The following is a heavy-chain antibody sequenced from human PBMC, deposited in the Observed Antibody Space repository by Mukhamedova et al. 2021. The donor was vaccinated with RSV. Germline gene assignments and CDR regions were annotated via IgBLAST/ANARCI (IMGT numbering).Heavy chain of an antibody. Sequence: VARIKQDGSEKYYVDSVEGRFTISRDNAKKSLYLQMNSLRAEDTAVYYCARRNGDSNAFWGYWGQGTLVTVSS. CDR2: IKQDGSEK. CDR3: ARRNGDSNAFWGY. D-gene: IGHD3/OR15-3a*01. V-gene: IGHV3-7*03. J-gene: IGHJ4*02.